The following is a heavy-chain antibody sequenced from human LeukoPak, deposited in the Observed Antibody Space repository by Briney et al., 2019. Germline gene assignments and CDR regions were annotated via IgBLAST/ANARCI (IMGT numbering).Heavy chain of an antibody. CDR1: GGSISSDY. V-gene: IGHV4-59*01. CDR3: ARGFYSPHY. J-gene: IGHJ4*02. D-gene: IGHD4-11*01. Sequence: NSSETLSLTCTVSGGSISSDYWSWIRQPPGKGLEWIGYIYYSGRTYYNPSLKSRITISVDTSKNQFSLKLSSVTAADTAVYYCARGFYSPHYWGQGTLVSVSS. CDR2: IYYSGRT.